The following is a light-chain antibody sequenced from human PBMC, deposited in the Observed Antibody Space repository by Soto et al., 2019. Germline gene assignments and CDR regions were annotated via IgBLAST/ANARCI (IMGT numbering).Light chain of an antibody. V-gene: IGKV1-39*01. J-gene: IGKJ1*01. CDR2: AAS. CDR3: QQSYNNPRT. Sequence: DLQMTQSPSSLSAYVGDRVTITCRASQNLMNYLNWYQQIPGKAPKILIYAASSLVSGVPSRFRGSGSGTEFTLTITSLQREDFAVYYCQQSYNNPRTFGQGTKVEMK. CDR1: QNLMNY.